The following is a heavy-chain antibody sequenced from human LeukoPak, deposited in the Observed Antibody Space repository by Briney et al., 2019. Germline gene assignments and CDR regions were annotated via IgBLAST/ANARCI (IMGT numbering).Heavy chain of an antibody. J-gene: IGHJ4*02. CDR3: ARDRALLWFGELDDY. CDR1: GYTFTSYD. D-gene: IGHD3-10*01. Sequence: ASVKVSCKASGYTFTSYDINWVRQATGQGLEWMGWINPNSGGTNYAQKFQGRVTMTRDTSISTAYMELSRLRSDDTAVYYCARDRALLWFGELDDYWGQGTLVTVSS. V-gene: IGHV1-2*02. CDR2: INPNSGGT.